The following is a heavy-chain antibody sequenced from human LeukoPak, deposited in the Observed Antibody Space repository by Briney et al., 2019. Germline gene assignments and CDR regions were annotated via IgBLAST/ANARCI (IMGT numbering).Heavy chain of an antibody. CDR3: AKGDHSNDKGSHVLRYFDWLSPGGYAFDI. Sequence: PGGSLRLSCAASGFTFSSYAMHWVRQAPGKGLEWVAVISYDGSNKYYADSVKGRFTISRDNSKNTLYLQMNSLRAEDTAVYYCAKGDHSNDKGSHVLRYFDWLSPGGYAFDIWGQGTMVTVSS. CDR2: ISYDGSNK. J-gene: IGHJ3*02. D-gene: IGHD3-9*01. V-gene: IGHV3-30*04. CDR1: GFTFSSYA.